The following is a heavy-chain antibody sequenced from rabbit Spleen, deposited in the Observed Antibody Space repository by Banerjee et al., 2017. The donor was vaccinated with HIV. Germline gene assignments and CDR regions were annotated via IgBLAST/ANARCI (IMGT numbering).Heavy chain of an antibody. CDR1: GFSFTDRDV. Sequence: QEQLEESGGGLVKPEGSLTLTCKASGFSFTDRDVMCWVRQAPGKGLEWIACIDTGSSGFTYFASWAKGRFTISKTSSTTVTLQMTSLTAADTATYFCARDTSSSFSSYGMDLWGQGTLVTVS. CDR3: ARDTSSSFSSYGMDL. D-gene: IGHD1-1*01. V-gene: IGHV1S45*01. CDR2: IDTGSSGFT. J-gene: IGHJ6*01.